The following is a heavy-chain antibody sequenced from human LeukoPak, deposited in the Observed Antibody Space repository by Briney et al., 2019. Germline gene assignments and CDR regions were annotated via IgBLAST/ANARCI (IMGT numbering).Heavy chain of an antibody. CDR2: IYYSGST. J-gene: IGHJ3*02. V-gene: IGHV4-59*08. D-gene: IGHD2-21*01. CDR3: ARHEIGRRFAFDI. CDR1: GGSISSYY. Sequence: SETLSLTCTVSGGSISSYYWSWIRQPPGKGLEWIGYIYYSGSTNYNPSLKSRVTISVDTSKNQFSLKLSSVTAADTDVYYCARHEIGRRFAFDIWGQGTMVTVSS.